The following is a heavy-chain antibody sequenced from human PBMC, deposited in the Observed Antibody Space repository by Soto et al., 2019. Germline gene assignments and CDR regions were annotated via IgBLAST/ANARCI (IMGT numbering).Heavy chain of an antibody. D-gene: IGHD2-21*01. Sequence: GGSLRLSCAASGFTFSSYGMHWVRQAPGKGLEWVAVIWDDGSNKYYADSVKGRFTISRDNSKNTLYLQMNSLRAEDTAVYYCARSFIGVGVNYMDVWGKGTTVTVSS. V-gene: IGHV3-33*08. CDR3: ARSFIGVGVNYMDV. CDR1: GFTFSSYG. J-gene: IGHJ6*03. CDR2: IWDDGSNK.